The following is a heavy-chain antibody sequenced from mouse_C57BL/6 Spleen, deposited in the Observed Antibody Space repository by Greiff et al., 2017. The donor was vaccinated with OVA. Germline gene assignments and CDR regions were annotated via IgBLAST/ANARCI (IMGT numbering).Heavy chain of an antibody. CDR2: ISYDGSN. Sequence: DVKLVESGPGLVKPSQSLSLTCSVTGYSITSGYYWNWIRQFPGNKLEWMGYISYDGSNNYNPSLKNRISITRDTSKNQFFLKLNSVTTEDTATYYCAREVTTVVNYFDYWGQGTTLTVSS. CDR1: GYSITSGYY. V-gene: IGHV3-6*01. CDR3: AREVTTVVNYFDY. J-gene: IGHJ2*01. D-gene: IGHD1-1*01.